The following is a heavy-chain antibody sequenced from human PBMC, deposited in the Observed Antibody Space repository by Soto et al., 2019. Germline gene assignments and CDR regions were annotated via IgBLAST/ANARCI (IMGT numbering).Heavy chain of an antibody. CDR1: TFALSSYA. CDR3: AKARTTVTPAY. J-gene: IGHJ4*02. CDR2: ITNSGGST. Sequence: PGGSLRLSCAASTFALSSYAMSWVRQAPGKGLEWVSGITNSGGSTYYADSVRGRFTISRDNSKNTLYLQMNSLRAEDTAVYYCAKARTTVTPAYWGQGTLVTVSS. V-gene: IGHV3-23*01. D-gene: IGHD4-17*01.